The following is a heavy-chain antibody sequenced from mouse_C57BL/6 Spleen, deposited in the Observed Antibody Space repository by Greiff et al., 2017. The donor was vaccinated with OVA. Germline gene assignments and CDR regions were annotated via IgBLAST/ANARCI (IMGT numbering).Heavy chain of an antibody. D-gene: IGHD2-1*01. Sequence: EVHLVESGGGLVKPGGSLKLSCAASGFTFSSYAMSWVRQTPEKRLEWVATISDGGSYTYYPDNVKGRFTISRDNAKNNLYLQMSHLKSEDTAMYYCARDLLGHYWYFDVWGTGTTVTVSS. CDR1: GFTFSSYA. CDR3: ARDLLGHYWYFDV. CDR2: ISDGGSYT. J-gene: IGHJ1*03. V-gene: IGHV5-4*01.